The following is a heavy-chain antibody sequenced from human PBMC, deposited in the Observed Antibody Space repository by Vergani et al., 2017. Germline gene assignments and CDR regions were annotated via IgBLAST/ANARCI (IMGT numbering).Heavy chain of an antibody. D-gene: IGHD2-2*01. CDR3: ARAPHQYCSSTSCHPLDY. Sequence: VQSGDEVKKPGASVKVSCKASGYTFTGYYMHWVRQAPGQGLEWMGWINPNSGGTNYAQKFQGRVTMTRDTSISTAYMELSRLRSDDTAVYYCARAPHQYCSSTSCHPLDYWGQGTLVTVSS. CDR2: INPNSGGT. V-gene: IGHV1-2*02. J-gene: IGHJ4*02. CDR1: GYTFTGYY.